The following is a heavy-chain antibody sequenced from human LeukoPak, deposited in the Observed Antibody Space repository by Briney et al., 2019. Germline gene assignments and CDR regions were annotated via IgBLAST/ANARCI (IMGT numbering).Heavy chain of an antibody. Sequence: SGGSLRLSCAASGFTFSNAWMSWVRQAPGKGLEWVGRIKSKTDGGTTDYAAPVKGRFTISRDDSKNTLYLQMNSLKTEDTAVYYCTTDGVRGVIYYFDYWGQGTLVTVSS. V-gene: IGHV3-15*01. CDR1: GFTFSNAW. CDR2: IKSKTDGGTT. CDR3: TTDGVRGVIYYFDY. D-gene: IGHD3-10*02. J-gene: IGHJ4*02.